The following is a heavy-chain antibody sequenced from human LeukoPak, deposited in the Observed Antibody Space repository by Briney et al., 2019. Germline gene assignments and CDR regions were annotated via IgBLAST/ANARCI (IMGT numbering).Heavy chain of an antibody. D-gene: IGHD5-24*01. Sequence: GGSLRLSCPASEFTVSRNYMLWVGQAPGKGLEWVSLIFSNGDTHYADSVKGRFTISRDTSKNTVSLQMNSLRVEDTAMYYCTRDQMNYWGQGTLVTVSS. J-gene: IGHJ4*02. CDR3: TRDQMNY. CDR2: IFSNGDT. V-gene: IGHV3-53*01. CDR1: EFTVSRNY.